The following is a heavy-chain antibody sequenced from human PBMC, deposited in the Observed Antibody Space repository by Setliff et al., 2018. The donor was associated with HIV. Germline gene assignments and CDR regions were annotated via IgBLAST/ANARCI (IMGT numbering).Heavy chain of an antibody. CDR1: GFTFSSYA. CDR3: AKDVCSGAYCYAYYYYGMDV. V-gene: IGHV3-23*01. Sequence: PGGSLRLSCAASGFTFSSYAMSWVRQAPGKGLEWVSAISGSGGSTYYADSVKGRCTISRDNSKNTLYLQMNSLRVEDTAVYYCAKDVCSGAYCYAYYYYGMDVWGQGTMVTVSS. J-gene: IGHJ6*02. CDR2: ISGSGGST. D-gene: IGHD2-15*01.